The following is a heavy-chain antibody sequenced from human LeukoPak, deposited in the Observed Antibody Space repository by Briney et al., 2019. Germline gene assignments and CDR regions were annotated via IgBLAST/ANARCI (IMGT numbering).Heavy chain of an antibody. V-gene: IGHV3-23*01. J-gene: IGHJ3*02. CDR2: ISGSGGST. CDR1: GFTFSSYA. CDR3: AKDFASGWFTVGDDAFDI. D-gene: IGHD6-19*01. Sequence: GGSLRLSCAASGFTFSSYAMSWVRQAPGKGLEWVSAISGSGGSTYYADSVKGRFTISRDNSKNRLYLQMNSLRAQDTAVYYCAKDFASGWFTVGDDAFDIWGQGTMVTVSS.